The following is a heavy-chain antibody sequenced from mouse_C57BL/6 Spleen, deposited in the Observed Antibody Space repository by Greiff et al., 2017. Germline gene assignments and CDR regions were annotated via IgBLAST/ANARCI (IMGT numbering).Heavy chain of an antibody. D-gene: IGHD2-5*01. CDR3: AGVYSNYAFYAMDY. J-gene: IGHJ4*01. CDR2: IYPGDGDT. V-gene: IGHV1-80*01. CDR1: GYAFSSYW. Sequence: QVQLKESGAELVKPGASVKISCKASGYAFSSYWMNWVKQRPGKGLEWIGQIYPGDGDTNYNGKFKGKATLTADKSSSTAYMQLSSLTSEDSAVYVCAGVYSNYAFYAMDYWGQGTSVTVSS.